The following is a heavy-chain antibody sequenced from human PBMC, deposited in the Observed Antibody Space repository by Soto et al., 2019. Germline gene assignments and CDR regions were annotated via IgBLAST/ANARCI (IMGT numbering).Heavy chain of an antibody. D-gene: IGHD5-12*01. J-gene: IGHJ4*02. Sequence: EVQLVESGGGLVKPGGSLRLSCAASGFTFSSYTMNWVRQAPGKGLEWVSSISSSGSYIYYADSVKGRFTISRDNAKNSLYLQMNSLRAEDTAVYYCARYRRDGYNFDYWGQGTLVTVSS. CDR1: GFTFSSYT. V-gene: IGHV3-21*01. CDR2: ISSSGSYI. CDR3: ARYRRDGYNFDY.